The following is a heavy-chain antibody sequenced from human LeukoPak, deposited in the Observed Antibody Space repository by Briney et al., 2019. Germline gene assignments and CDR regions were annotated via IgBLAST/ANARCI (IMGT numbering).Heavy chain of an antibody. D-gene: IGHD3-10*01. Sequence: ASVKVSCKASGYTFTSYYMHWVRQAPGQGLEWMGWINPNSGGTNYAQKFQGRVTMTRDTSISTAYMELSRLRSDDTAVYYCATESGYYYGSGSYYFNWGQGTLVTVSS. V-gene: IGHV1-2*02. CDR1: GYTFTSYY. CDR3: ATESGYYYGSGSYYFN. J-gene: IGHJ4*02. CDR2: INPNSGGT.